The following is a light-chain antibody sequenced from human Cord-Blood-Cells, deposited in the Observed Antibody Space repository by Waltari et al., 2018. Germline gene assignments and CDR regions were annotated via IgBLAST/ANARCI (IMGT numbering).Light chain of an antibody. CDR1: QSVSSY. CDR3: QQRSNWPLT. V-gene: IGKV3-11*01. J-gene: IGKJ4*01. CDR2: DAA. Sequence: IVLTQSPATLSLSPGESANLSCSPSQSVSSYLAWYQQQPRQAPRLLIYDAANRAAGIPARFSGSGSATDFTLTISSLEPEDFSVYYCQQRSNWPLTFGGGTKVEIK.